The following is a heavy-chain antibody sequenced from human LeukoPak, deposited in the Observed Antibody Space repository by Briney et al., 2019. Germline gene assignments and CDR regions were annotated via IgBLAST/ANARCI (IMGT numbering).Heavy chain of an antibody. CDR2: IGIDSGNT. D-gene: IGHD2-8*01. CDR3: AKYAITSRSWFDP. J-gene: IGHJ5*02. Sequence: GGSLRLSCAASGFTFSDYIMNWVRQAPGKGLEWISYIGIDSGNTNYADSVKGRFTISRDNSKNTLNLQMNSLRAEDTAIYYCAKYAITSRSWFDPWGQGTLVTVSS. CDR1: GFTFSDYI. V-gene: IGHV3-48*01.